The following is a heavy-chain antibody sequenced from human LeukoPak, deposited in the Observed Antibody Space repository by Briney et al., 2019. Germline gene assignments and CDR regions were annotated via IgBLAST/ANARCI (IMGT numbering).Heavy chain of an antibody. Sequence: SGGSLRLSCAASGFTFSSNAMSWVRQAPGKGLEWLSAISGNGGSTYYADSVMGRFTISRDNSKNTLYLQMNSLRAEDTAVYYCAQRSSGYSFDYWGQGTLVTVSS. V-gene: IGHV3-23*01. CDR2: ISGNGGST. CDR1: GFTFSSNA. D-gene: IGHD3-22*01. CDR3: AQRSSGYSFDY. J-gene: IGHJ4*02.